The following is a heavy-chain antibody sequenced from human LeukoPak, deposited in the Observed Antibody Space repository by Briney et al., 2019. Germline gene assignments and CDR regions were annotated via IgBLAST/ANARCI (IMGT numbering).Heavy chain of an antibody. Sequence: SETLSHTYTVSGGSISSSSYYWGWIRQPPGKGLEWIGSIYYSGSTYYNPSLKSRVTISVDTSKNQFSLKLSSVTAADTAVYYRARRCSSTSCYGDYYYGMDVWGQGTTVTVSS. CDR3: ARRCSSTSCYGDYYYGMDV. J-gene: IGHJ6*02. CDR2: IYYSGST. D-gene: IGHD2-2*01. V-gene: IGHV4-39*01. CDR1: GGSISSSSYY.